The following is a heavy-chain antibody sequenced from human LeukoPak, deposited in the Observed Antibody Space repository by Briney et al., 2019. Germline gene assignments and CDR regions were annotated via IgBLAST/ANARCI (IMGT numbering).Heavy chain of an antibody. V-gene: IGHV4-59*01. CDR1: GGSISSYY. CDR2: IHYSRST. Sequence: PSETLPLTCSVAGGSISSYYWSWIRQPPGKGLEWIGYIHYSRSTNYNPSLKSRVTISGDTSKNQFSLKLTSVTAADTAVYYCARGPVGGATYYDGDAFDIWGQGTMVTVSS. J-gene: IGHJ3*02. CDR3: ARGPVGGATYYDGDAFDI. D-gene: IGHD1-26*01.